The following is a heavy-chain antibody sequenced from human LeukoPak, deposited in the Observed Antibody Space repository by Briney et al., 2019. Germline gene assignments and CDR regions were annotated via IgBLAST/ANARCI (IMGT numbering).Heavy chain of an antibody. Sequence: SETLSLTCAVYGGSFSGYYWSWIRQPPGKGLEWIGEINHSGSTNYNPSLKSRVTISVDTSKNQFSLKLSSVTAADTAVYYCARRLSAYYYDSSGPRMDVWGKGTTVTVSS. CDR1: GGSFSGYY. D-gene: IGHD3-22*01. CDR3: ARRLSAYYYDSSGPRMDV. CDR2: INHSGST. V-gene: IGHV4-34*01. J-gene: IGHJ6*03.